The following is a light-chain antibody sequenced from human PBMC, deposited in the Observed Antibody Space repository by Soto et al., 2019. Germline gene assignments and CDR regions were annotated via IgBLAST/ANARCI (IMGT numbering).Light chain of an antibody. CDR2: GVS. J-gene: IGKJ1*01. V-gene: IGKV3-20*01. Sequence: EIVLTQSPGILALSLGDGATLSCRASQTVNRNYLAWYLQKPGQPPSLLIYGVSNRAPGVPDRFSGGGSGTYFTLTIARLEADDFGTYYCQQYIDSRTFGQGTRVEVK. CDR3: QQYIDSRT. CDR1: QTVNRNY.